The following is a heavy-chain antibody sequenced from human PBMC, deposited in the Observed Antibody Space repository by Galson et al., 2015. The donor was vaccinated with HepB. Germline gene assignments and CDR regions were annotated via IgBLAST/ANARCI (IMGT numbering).Heavy chain of an antibody. CDR2: INANGSIR. Sequence: SLRLSCAGSGFTFSRYWTHWVRQAPGKGLVWVSRINANGSIRDHADSVRGRFTISRDNAKNTLYLQMNSLRAEDTAVYYCTRGLADDSNDYAVVASDYWGQGARVTVSS. CDR1: GFTFSRYW. CDR3: TRGLADDSNDYAVVASDY. J-gene: IGHJ4*02. D-gene: IGHD3-16*01. V-gene: IGHV3-74*01.